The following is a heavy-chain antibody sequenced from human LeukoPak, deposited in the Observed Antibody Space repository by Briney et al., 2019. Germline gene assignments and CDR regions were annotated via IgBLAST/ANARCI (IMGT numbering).Heavy chain of an antibody. D-gene: IGHD5-24*01. J-gene: IGHJ4*02. Sequence: PGGSLRLSCVASGFPFSSYWMTWVRRAPGKGLEWVANTKQDGSKKSYVDSVKGRFTISRDNAKNSLYLQMNSLRAEDTAIYYCTRVGYIDEGIDYWGQGTLVTVSS. V-gene: IGHV3-7*04. CDR3: TRVGYIDEGIDY. CDR1: GFPFSSYW. CDR2: TKQDGSKK.